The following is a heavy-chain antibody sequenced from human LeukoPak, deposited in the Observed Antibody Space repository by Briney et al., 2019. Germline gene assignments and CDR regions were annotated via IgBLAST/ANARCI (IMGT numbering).Heavy chain of an antibody. CDR1: GGSISSSSYY. V-gene: IGHV4-39*01. J-gene: IGHJ4*02. Sequence: NPSETLSLTCTVSGGSISSSSYYWGWIRQSPGKGLEWIGSIYYSGSTYYNPSLKSRVTISVDTSKNQFSLKLSSVTAADTAVYYCARAPRLTGYYLRWGQGTLVTVSS. CDR3: ARAPRLTGYYLR. D-gene: IGHD3-9*01. CDR2: IYYSGST.